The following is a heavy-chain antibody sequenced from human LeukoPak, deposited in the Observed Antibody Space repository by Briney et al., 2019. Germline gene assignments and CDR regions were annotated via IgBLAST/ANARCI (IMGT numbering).Heavy chain of an antibody. CDR2: INHSGST. J-gene: IGHJ4*02. Sequence: PSETLSLTCAVYAGSFSGYYWSWIRPPPGKGLEWIGEINHSGSTNYNPSLKSRVTISVDTSNNQFSLKLSSVTAADTAVYYCARGKAYYGSGSYYNEADYWGQGTLVTVSS. D-gene: IGHD3-10*01. CDR1: AGSFSGYY. V-gene: IGHV4-34*01. CDR3: ARGKAYYGSGSYYNEADY.